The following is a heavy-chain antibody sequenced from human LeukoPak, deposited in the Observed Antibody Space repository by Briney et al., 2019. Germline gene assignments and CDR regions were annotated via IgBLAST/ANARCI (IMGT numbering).Heavy chain of an antibody. CDR3: TVWFGELTH. J-gene: IGHJ4*02. CDR2: ISPNSGGT. D-gene: IGHD3-10*01. CDR1: GYTFTDYT. V-gene: IGHV1-2*02. Sequence: GASVKVSCKASGYTFTDYTIHWVRQAPGQGLEWMGWISPNSGGTNYAQKFQGRVTMTRDTSITTAYMELSRLRSDDTAMYYCTVWFGELTHWGQGTLLTVSS.